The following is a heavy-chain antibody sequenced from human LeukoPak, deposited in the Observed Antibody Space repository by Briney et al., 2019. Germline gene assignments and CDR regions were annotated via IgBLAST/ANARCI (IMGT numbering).Heavy chain of an antibody. CDR3: ARDLITMVRGVIIYHGMDV. CDR1: GFTFSSYA. CDR2: ISYDGSNK. D-gene: IGHD3-10*01. V-gene: IGHV3-30*04. J-gene: IGHJ6*04. Sequence: PGGSLRLSCAASGFTFSSYAMHWVRQAPGKGLEWVAVISYDGSNKYYADSVKGRFTISRDNSKNTLYLQMNSLRAEDTAVYYCARDLITMVRGVIIYHGMDVWGKGTTVTVSS.